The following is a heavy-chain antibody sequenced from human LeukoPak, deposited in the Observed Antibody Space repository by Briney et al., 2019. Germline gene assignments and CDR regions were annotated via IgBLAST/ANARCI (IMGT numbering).Heavy chain of an antibody. CDR2: ISYDGSNK. CDR1: GFTFSSYA. J-gene: IGHJ4*02. V-gene: IGHV3-30-3*01. Sequence: GRSLRLSCAASGFTFSSYAMHWVRQAPGKGLEWVAVISYDGSNKYYADSVKGRFTISRDNSKNTLYLQMNSLRAEDTAVYYCAKEDSQWIQLSLSFDYWGQGTLVTVSS. CDR3: AKEDSQWIQLSLSFDY. D-gene: IGHD5-18*01.